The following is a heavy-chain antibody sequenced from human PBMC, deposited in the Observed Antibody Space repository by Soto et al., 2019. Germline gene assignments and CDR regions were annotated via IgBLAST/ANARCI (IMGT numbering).Heavy chain of an antibody. J-gene: IGHJ6*02. D-gene: IGHD5-12*01. CDR1: GGSFSGFY. Sequence: PSETLSFTCAVYGGSFSGFYWSWIRQPPGKGLEWIGEINHSGSTNHNPSLKSRVTISVDTSMHQFSLKLSSVTAADTAVYYCARGQVALIRYYYYGMDVWGQGTTVTVSS. CDR2: INHSGST. CDR3: ARGQVALIRYYYYGMDV. V-gene: IGHV4-34*01.